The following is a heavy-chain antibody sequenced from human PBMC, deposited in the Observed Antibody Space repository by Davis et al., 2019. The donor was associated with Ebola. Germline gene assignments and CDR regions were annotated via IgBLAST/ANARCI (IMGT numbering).Heavy chain of an antibody. J-gene: IGHJ4*02. CDR1: GYTFTGYY. CDR2: INPNSGGT. Sequence: AASVKVSCKASGYTFTGYYMHWVRQATGQGFEWIGWINPNSGGTNYAQKFQGRVTMTRDTSITTAYMELSRLRSDDTAVYYCARDGSTSDQKSGELDYWGQGPLVTVSS. CDR3: ARDGSTSDQKSGELDY. D-gene: IGHD7-27*01. V-gene: IGHV1-2*02.